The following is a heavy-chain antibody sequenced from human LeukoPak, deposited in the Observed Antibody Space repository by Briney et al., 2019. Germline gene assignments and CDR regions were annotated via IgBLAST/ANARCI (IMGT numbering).Heavy chain of an antibody. CDR2: IRGSGGST. D-gene: IGHD3-22*01. J-gene: IGHJ4*02. V-gene: IGHV3-23*01. Sequence: PGGSLRLSCAASGFTFTTYSMSWVRQAPGKGLESVSAIRGSGGSTYYADSVKGRFTISRDDSKSTLYLQMNSPRAEDTAVYHCVTFYYDSSGSYVHYWGQGTLVTVSS. CDR1: GFTFTTYS. CDR3: VTFYYDSSGSYVHY.